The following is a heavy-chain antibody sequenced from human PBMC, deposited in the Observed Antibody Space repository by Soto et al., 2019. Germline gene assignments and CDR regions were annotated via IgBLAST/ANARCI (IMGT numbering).Heavy chain of an antibody. Sequence: PGGSLRLSCAASGFTFSNAWMNWVRQAPGKGLEWVGRIKSKTDGGTTDYAAPVKGRFTISRDDSKNTLYLQMNSLKTEDTAVYYCTTDLWASTYYYDSSGYYPFDYWGQGTLVTVSS. D-gene: IGHD3-22*01. CDR1: GFTFSNAW. J-gene: IGHJ4*02. V-gene: IGHV3-15*07. CDR3: TTDLWASTYYYDSSGYYPFDY. CDR2: IKSKTDGGTT.